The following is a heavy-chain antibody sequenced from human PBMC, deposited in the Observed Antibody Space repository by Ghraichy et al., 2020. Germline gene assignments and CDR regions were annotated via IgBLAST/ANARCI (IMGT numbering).Heavy chain of an antibody. Sequence: GGSLRLSCVASGFALSSYSMNWVRHAPGKGLEWVSYITSSSRVIAYADSVKGRFTVSRDNAQNSLYLQMKSLRDDDTAVYYCARVSTVVRFYYYDGMDVWGQGTLVTVSS. CDR2: ITSSSRVI. V-gene: IGHV3-48*02. CDR3: ARVSTVVRFYYYDGMDV. J-gene: IGHJ6*02. D-gene: IGHD4-23*01. CDR1: GFALSSYS.